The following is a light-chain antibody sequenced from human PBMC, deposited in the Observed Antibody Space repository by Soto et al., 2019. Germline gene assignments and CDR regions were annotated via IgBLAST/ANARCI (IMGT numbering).Light chain of an antibody. Sequence: QSVLTQPPSASGSPGQSVTISCTGTSSDVGGYKFVSWYQQHPGKAPKLLIYEVTQRPSGVPDRFSGSKSGNTASLTVSGLQAEDDADYYCSSYTTSSPCVFGTGTKLTVL. CDR2: EVT. J-gene: IGLJ1*01. CDR1: SSDVGGYKF. CDR3: SSYTTSSPCV. V-gene: IGLV2-8*01.